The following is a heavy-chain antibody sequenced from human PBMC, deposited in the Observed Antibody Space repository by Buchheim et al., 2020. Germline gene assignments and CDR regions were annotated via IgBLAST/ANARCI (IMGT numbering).Heavy chain of an antibody. Sequence: QVQLVESGGGVVQPGRSLRLSCAASGFTFSSYAMHWVRQAPGKGLEWVAVISYDGSNKYYADSVKGRFTISRDNSKNTLYLQMNSLRAEDTAVYYCARDTTCGGDCYCGQAYWGQGTL. CDR1: GFTFSSYA. CDR3: ARDTTCGGDCYCGQAY. D-gene: IGHD2-21*02. J-gene: IGHJ4*02. CDR2: ISYDGSNK. V-gene: IGHV3-30-3*01.